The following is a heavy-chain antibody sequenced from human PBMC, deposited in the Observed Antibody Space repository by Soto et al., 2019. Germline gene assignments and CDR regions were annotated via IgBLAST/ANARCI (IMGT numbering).Heavy chain of an antibody. CDR1: GGSISSSSYY. J-gene: IGHJ4*02. CDR2: IYYSGST. Sequence: SETLSLTCTVSGGSISSSSYYWGWIRQPPGKGLEWIGSIYYSGSTYYNPSLKSRVTISVDTSKNQFSLKPSSVTAADTAVYYCARHLGVGYYDSSGYYPIDYWGQGTLVTVSS. D-gene: IGHD3-22*01. V-gene: IGHV4-39*01. CDR3: ARHLGVGYYDSSGYYPIDY.